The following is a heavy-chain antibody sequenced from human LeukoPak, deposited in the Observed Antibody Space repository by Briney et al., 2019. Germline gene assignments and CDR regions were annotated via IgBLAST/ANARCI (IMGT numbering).Heavy chain of an antibody. D-gene: IGHD3-16*01. CDR3: ARGARMITFGGVNSNAFDI. CDR2: INPNSGGT. V-gene: IGHV1-2*02. Sequence: ASVKVSCKASGYTFTGYYMHWVGQAPGQGLEWMGWINPNSGGTNYAQKFQGRVTMTRDTSISTAYMELSRLRSDDTAVYYCARGARMITFGGVNSNAFDIWGQGTMVTVSS. J-gene: IGHJ3*02. CDR1: GYTFTGYY.